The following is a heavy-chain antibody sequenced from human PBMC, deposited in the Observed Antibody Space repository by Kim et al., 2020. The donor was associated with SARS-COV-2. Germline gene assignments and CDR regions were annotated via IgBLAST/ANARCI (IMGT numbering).Heavy chain of an antibody. J-gene: IGHJ5*02. CDR1: SDSISSSDYH. D-gene: IGHD3-3*01. V-gene: IGHV4-39*01. CDR2: IYYTGST. CDR3: ARHPRRITIFGVAEP. Sequence: SETLSLTCTVSSDSISSSDYHWGWIRQPPGRGLEWIGSIYYTGSTSYNPSLKSRVTISVDTSKNQFSLNLTSVTAADTAVYYCARHPRRITIFGVAEPWGQGTLVTVSS.